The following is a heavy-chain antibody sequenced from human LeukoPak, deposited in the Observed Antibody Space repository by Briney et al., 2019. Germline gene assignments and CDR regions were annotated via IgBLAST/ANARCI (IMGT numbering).Heavy chain of an antibody. CDR1: GYSFTSYW. Sequence: GESLKISCKGSGYSFTSYWIGWVRQMPGKGLEWMGIIYPGDSDTRYSPSFQGQVTISADKSISTAYLQWSSLKASDTAMYYRAIQWEQTAPALDYWGQGTLVTVSS. J-gene: IGHJ4*02. V-gene: IGHV5-51*01. D-gene: IGHD1-26*01. CDR2: IYPGDSDT. CDR3: AIQWEQTAPALDY.